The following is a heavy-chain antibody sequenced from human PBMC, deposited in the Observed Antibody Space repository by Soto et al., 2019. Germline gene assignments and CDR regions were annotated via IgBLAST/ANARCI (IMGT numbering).Heavy chain of an antibody. CDR1: GGSISSGGYY. CDR3: ARESRDFYYYYLDV. CDR2: SYYTGRT. V-gene: IGHV4-31*03. Sequence: QVQLQESGPGLVKPSQTLSLTCTVSGGSISSGGYYWSWIRQHPGKGMEWIGYSYYTGRTYYNPSLKSRVTLSVDTSKTQVSRPLSSVTASDSAVDYCARESRDFYYYYLDVWGKGTTVTVSS. J-gene: IGHJ6*03.